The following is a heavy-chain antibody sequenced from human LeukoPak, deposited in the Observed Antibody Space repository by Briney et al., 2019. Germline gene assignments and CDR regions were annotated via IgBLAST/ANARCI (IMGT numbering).Heavy chain of an antibody. CDR3: ARVNSSGWYWGGTFDI. V-gene: IGHV4-4*07. CDR2: IYTSGST. CDR1: GGSISSYY. J-gene: IGHJ3*02. Sequence: SETLSLTCTVSGGSISSYYWSWIRQPAGKGLEWIGRIYTSGSTNYNPSLKSRVTMSVDTSKNQFSLKQSSVTAADTAVYYCARVNSSGWYWGGTFDIWGQGTMVTVSS. D-gene: IGHD6-19*01.